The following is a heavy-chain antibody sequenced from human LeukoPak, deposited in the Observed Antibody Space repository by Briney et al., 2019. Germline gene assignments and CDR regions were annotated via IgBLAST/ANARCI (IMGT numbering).Heavy chain of an antibody. CDR3: TTAGSGSPFRY. J-gene: IGHJ4*02. Sequence: PGGSLRLSCAASRFTFSNAWMSWVRQAPGKGLEWVGRIKSKTDGETTDYAAPVKGRFTISRDDSKDTLFLQMNSLKTEDTGVYYCTTAGSGSPFRYWGQGTLVTVSS. V-gene: IGHV3-15*01. CDR1: RFTFSNAW. D-gene: IGHD1-26*01. CDR2: IKSKTDGETT.